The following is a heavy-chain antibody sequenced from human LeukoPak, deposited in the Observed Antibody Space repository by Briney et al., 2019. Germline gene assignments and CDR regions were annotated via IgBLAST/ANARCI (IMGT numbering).Heavy chain of an antibody. Sequence: SGTLSLTCAVSGGSISSSNWWSWVRQPPGKGLEWIGEIYHSGSTNYNPSLKSRVTISVDTSKNQFSLKLSSVTAADTAVYYCAKITMVRGVHHNWFDPWGQGTLVTVSS. CDR1: GGSISSSNW. CDR3: AKITMVRGVHHNWFDP. CDR2: IYHSGST. V-gene: IGHV4-4*02. J-gene: IGHJ5*02. D-gene: IGHD3-10*01.